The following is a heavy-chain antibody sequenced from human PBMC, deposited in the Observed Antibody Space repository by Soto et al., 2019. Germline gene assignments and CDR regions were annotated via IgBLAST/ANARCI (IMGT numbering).Heavy chain of an antibody. D-gene: IGHD3-10*01. CDR2: IHHSGST. CDR3: ARQGFGQLHGLVDV. CDR1: GGSITSDH. Sequence: QVQLQESGPGLVKPSETLSLTCSVSGGSITSDHCSWFRQPPGKGLEWIGYIHHSGSTSYNPSLKSRVTMSVDTSKNQFSLKVSSVSAADTALYYCARQGFGQLHGLVDVWGPGTTVSVSS. V-gene: IGHV4-59*08. J-gene: IGHJ6*02.